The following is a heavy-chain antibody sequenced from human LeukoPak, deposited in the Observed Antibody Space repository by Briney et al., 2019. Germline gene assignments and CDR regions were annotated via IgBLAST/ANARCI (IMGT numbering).Heavy chain of an antibody. CDR2: SYYTGTT. Sequence: SETLSLTCTVSGGSISSSYWSWIRQPPGNGLAWLGYSYYTGTTNYNPSLKSRVTISVDTSKNQFSLKLSSVTAADTAVYYCARLKGYSSGWYPSYYFDYWGQGTLVTVSS. CDR3: ARLKGYSSGWYPSYYFDY. V-gene: IGHV4-59*08. CDR1: GGSISSSY. J-gene: IGHJ4*02. D-gene: IGHD6-19*01.